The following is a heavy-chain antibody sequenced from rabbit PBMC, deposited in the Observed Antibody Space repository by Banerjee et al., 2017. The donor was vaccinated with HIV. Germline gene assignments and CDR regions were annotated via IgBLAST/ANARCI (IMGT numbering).Heavy chain of an antibody. V-gene: IGHV1S45*01. D-gene: IGHD4-1*01. J-gene: IGHJ3*01. CDR2: MHTSSGST. Sequence: QEQLVESGGGLVQPEGSLTLTCTASGFTFSSSYYMSWVRQAPGKGLEWIGCMHTSSGSTDYASWVNGRFTISLDNAQNTVFLQMTSLTAADTATYFCARDLAGVIGWNFNFWGQGTLVTVS. CDR3: ARDLAGVIGWNFNF. CDR1: GFTFSSSYY.